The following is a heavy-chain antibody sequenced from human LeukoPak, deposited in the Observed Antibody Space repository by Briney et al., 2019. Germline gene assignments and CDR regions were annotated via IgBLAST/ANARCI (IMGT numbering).Heavy chain of an antibody. J-gene: IGHJ5*01. V-gene: IGHV4-39*01. Sequence: PSETLSLTCTVSGDSISSRTYYSVCSRQPPGKGLEGVGSRYYSGNTYYNPSLKSRVTISVDTSKNQFSLKVSSVTAADTAVYYCARHRRSTWYLDSWGPGTLVTVSS. CDR1: GDSISSRTYY. D-gene: IGHD6-13*01. CDR3: ARHRRSTWYLDS. CDR2: RYYSGNT.